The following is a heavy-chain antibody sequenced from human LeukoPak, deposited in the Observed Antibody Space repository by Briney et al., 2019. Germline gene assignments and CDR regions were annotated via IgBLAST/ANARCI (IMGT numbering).Heavy chain of an antibody. Sequence: SETLSLTCTVSGGSISSGSYYWSWIRQPAGKGLEWIGRIYTSGSTNYNPSLKSRVTISADTSKNQFSLKLSSVTAADTAVYYCARDAELLGYFDYWGQGTLVTVSS. D-gene: IGHD1-26*01. CDR3: ARDAELLGYFDY. CDR2: IYTSGST. J-gene: IGHJ4*02. V-gene: IGHV4-61*02. CDR1: GGSISSGSYY.